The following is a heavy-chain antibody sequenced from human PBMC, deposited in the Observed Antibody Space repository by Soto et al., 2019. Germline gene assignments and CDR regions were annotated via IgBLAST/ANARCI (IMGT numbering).Heavy chain of an antibody. CDR1: GFSFTNYA. CDR2: IWYDGSNK. V-gene: IGHV3-33*01. D-gene: IGHD1-26*01. J-gene: IGHJ4*02. CDR3: TRDPYGGSRYYFDS. Sequence: GGSLRLSCAASGFSFTNYAMHWVRQAPGKGLEWVAVIWYDGSNKYYADSVKGRFTISKDNSQNTLYLQMNSLRAEDTAVYYCTRDPYGGSRYYFDSWGQGTLVTVSS.